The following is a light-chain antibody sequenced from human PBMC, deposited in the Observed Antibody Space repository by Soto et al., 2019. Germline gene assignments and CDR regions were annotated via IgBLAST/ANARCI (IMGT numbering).Light chain of an antibody. CDR3: QQTRNTPRT. Sequence: DIQMTQSPFSLSAFLGDRIIITCRASQNIGKYVNWFQQKPGEVPRLLVWGATTLTSGVSSRFSGGGSGTDFSLTINSLQPDDVATYYCQQTRNTPRTFGQGTKVDIK. J-gene: IGKJ1*01. CDR1: QNIGKY. CDR2: GAT. V-gene: IGKV1-39*01.